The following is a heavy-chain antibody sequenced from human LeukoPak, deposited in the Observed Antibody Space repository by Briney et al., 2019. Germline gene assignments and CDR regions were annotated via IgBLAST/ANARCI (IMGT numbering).Heavy chain of an antibody. Sequence: ASVKVSCKASGYTFTGYYMHWVRQAPGQGLEWMGRINPNSGGTNYAQKFQGRVTITADESTSTAYMELSSLRSEDTAVYYCARHSVVVVILDYWGQGTLVTVSS. CDR2: INPNSGGT. J-gene: IGHJ4*02. V-gene: IGHV1-2*06. D-gene: IGHD3-22*01. CDR1: GYTFTGYY. CDR3: ARHSVVVVILDY.